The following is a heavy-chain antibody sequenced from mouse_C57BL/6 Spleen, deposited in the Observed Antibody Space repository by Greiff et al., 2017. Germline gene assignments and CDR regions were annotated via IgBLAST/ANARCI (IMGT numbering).Heavy chain of an antibody. CDR1: GYTFTSYD. CDR3: ARSRITTLYYFDY. J-gene: IGHJ2*01. D-gene: IGHD1-1*01. CDR2: IYPRDGST. Sequence: QVQLKESGPELVKPGASVKLSCKASGYTFTSYDINWVKQRPGQGLEWIGWIYPRDGSTKYNEKFKGKATLTVDTSSSTAYMELHSLTSEDSAVYFCARSRITTLYYFDYWGQGTTLTVSS. V-gene: IGHV1-85*01.